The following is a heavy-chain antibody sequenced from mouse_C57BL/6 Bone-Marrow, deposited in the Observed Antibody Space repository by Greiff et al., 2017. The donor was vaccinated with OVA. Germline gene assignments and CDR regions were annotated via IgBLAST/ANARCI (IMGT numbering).Heavy chain of an antibody. D-gene: IGHD2-3*01. CDR3: ARGWLLNFDY. Sequence: QVQLQQSGADLAKPGASVKLSCKASGYTFTSYWMHWVKQRPGQGLEWIGYINPSSGYTKYNQKFKDKATLTADKSSSTAYMELRSLTSEDSAVYFCARGWLLNFDYWGQGTTLTVSS. CDR2: INPSSGYT. J-gene: IGHJ2*01. V-gene: IGHV1-7*01. CDR1: GYTFTSYW.